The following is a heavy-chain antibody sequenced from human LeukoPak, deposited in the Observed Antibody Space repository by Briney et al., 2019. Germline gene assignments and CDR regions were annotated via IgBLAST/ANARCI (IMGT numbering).Heavy chain of an antibody. Sequence: SETLSLTCSVSAGSISNTNYYWCWLRQPPRKVLEWSGKIYPSGSTNYNHSLKSRVTISVDTSKNQLYLQLSSLTAADTAVYYFARHVVAGAGVPVFDYWGQGTLVTVSS. CDR3: ARHVVAGAGVPVFDY. D-gene: IGHD6-13*01. J-gene: IGHJ4*02. CDR2: IYPSGST. V-gene: IGHV4-39*01. CDR1: AGSISNTNYY.